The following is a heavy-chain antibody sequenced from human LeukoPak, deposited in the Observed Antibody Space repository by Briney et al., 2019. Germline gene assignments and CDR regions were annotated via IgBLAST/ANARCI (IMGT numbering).Heavy chain of an antibody. CDR2: INPNSGGT. CDR3: ARDPSDSSGWTLFDH. V-gene: IGHV1-2*02. J-gene: IGHJ4*02. CDR1: GYTFTGYY. D-gene: IGHD6-19*01. Sequence: ASVKVSCKASGYTFTGYYMHWVRQAPGQGLEWMGWINPNSGGTNYAQKFQGRVTMTRDTSISTAYMELSRLRSDDTAVYYCARDPSDSSGWTLFDHWGQGTLVTVSS.